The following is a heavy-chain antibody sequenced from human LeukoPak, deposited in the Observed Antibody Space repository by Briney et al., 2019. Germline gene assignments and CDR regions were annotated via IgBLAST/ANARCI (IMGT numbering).Heavy chain of an antibody. CDR1: GFTFSSYA. CDR2: ISGSGGST. Sequence: GGSLRLSCAASGFTFSSYAMSWVRQAPGKGLEWVSAISGSGGSTYYADSVKGRFTISRDNSKNTLYLQMNSLRAEDTAVYYCAKSWEWFLVYYYYYGMDVWGQGTTVTVSS. J-gene: IGHJ6*02. D-gene: IGHD3-3*01. CDR3: AKSWEWFLVYYYYYGMDV. V-gene: IGHV3-23*01.